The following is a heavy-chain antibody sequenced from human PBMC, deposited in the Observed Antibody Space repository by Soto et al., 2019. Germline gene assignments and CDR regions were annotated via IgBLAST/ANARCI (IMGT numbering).Heavy chain of an antibody. Sequence: QVQLQQWGAGLLKPSETLSLTCAVYGGSFSNYYWSWIRQPPGKGLEWIGEINHSGSTNYNPSLKSRVTISVETFKSQFSLWLRSVTAADTAVYYCAGGGWAYCGGDCLRYGMDVWGQGTTVTVSS. J-gene: IGHJ6*02. D-gene: IGHD2-21*02. CDR3: AGGGWAYCGGDCLRYGMDV. CDR1: GGSFSNYY. V-gene: IGHV4-34*01. CDR2: INHSGST.